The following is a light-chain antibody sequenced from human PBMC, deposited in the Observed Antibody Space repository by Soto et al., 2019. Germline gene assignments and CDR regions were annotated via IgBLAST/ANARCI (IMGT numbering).Light chain of an antibody. CDR2: GAS. V-gene: IGKV3-15*01. J-gene: IGKJ1*01. CDR1: PSVSNN. CDR3: HQYNDGPGGT. Sequence: MTQSPATLSASPGDKVTLSCRASPSVSNNLARYQQTHGQAPNRRIMGASSRATDTPVRFSGSGYGRQFSLSISGLQSEDFAVYYCHQYNDGPGGTFGQGTKVDIK.